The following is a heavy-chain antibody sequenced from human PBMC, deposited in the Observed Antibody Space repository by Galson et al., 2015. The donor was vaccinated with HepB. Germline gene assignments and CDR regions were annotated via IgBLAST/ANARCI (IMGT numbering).Heavy chain of an antibody. D-gene: IGHD5-24*01. CDR2: ISSSSSYT. J-gene: IGHJ4*02. Sequence: SLRLSCAASGFTFSDYYMSWIRQAPGKGLEWVSYISSSSSYTNYADSVKGRFTISRDNAKNSLYLQMNSLRAEDTAVYYCARDPRDGYSNGVDYWGQGTLVTVSS. V-gene: IGHV3-11*05. CDR1: GFTFSDYY. CDR3: ARDPRDGYSNGVDY.